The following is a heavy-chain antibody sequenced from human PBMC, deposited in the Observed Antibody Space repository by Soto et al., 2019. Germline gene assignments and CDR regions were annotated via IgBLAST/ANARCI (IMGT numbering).Heavy chain of an antibody. CDR1: GFTFSNYW. CDR2: IKQDGSER. D-gene: IGHD6-19*01. V-gene: IGHV3-7*01. CDR3: ARVTYSYGWIYDY. J-gene: IGHJ4*01. Sequence: EVQLVESGGGLVQPGGSLRLSCAASGFTFSNYWMSWVRQAPGKGLEWVVNIKQDGSERYYMDSVRGRFTASRDNAKNSLYLQMNSLRAEDTAVYFCARVTYSYGWIYDYWGQGSLVTVSS.